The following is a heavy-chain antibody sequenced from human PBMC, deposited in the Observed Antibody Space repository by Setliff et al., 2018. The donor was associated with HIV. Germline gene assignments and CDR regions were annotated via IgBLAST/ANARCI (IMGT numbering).Heavy chain of an antibody. CDR3: VRHGYYYDFTDI. J-gene: IGHJ3*02. V-gene: IGHV4-4*09. D-gene: IGHD3-22*01. CDR1: GGSISGYY. Sequence: ASETLSLTCTVSGGSISGYYWSWIRQSPGKGLEWIGYIYSSGSTNFNPSLKSRVTLSIDTSKNQFSLNLTSMTTADTAVYFCVRHGYYYDFTDIWGQGTVVTVSS. CDR2: IYSSGST.